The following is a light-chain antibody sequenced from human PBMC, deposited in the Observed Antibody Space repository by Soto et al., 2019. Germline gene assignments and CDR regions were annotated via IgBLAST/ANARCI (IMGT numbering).Light chain of an antibody. Sequence: QSALTQPAFVSGSPGQSITISCTGTSSDVGYYNYVSWYQQHPGKAPNLMIYDVSNRPSGVSNRFSGSKSGNTASLTISGLQAEDEADYYCSSQGTTCTLVFGGGTQLTVL. J-gene: IGLJ2*01. CDR3: SSQGTTCTLV. CDR2: DVS. CDR1: SSDVGYYNY. V-gene: IGLV2-14*01.